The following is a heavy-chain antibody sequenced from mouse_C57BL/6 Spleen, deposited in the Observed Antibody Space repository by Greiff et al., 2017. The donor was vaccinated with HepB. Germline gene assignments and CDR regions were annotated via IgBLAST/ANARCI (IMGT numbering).Heavy chain of an antibody. V-gene: IGHV5-6*01. CDR3: ASSIDSSGYYFDD. CDR2: ISSGGSYT. D-gene: IGHD3-2*02. CDR1: GFTFSSYG. Sequence: EVKLQESGGDLVKPGGSLKLSCAASGFTFSSYGMSWVRQTPDKRLEWVATISSGGSYTYYPDSVKGRFTISRDNAKNTLYLQMSSLKSEDTAVYDCASSIDSSGYYFDDWGKGTTLTVSS. J-gene: IGHJ2*01.